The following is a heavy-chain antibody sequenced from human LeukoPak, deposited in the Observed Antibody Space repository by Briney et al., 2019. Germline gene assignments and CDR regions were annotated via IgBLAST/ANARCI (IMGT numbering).Heavy chain of an antibody. Sequence: SETLSLTCAVYGGSFSGYYWSWIRQPPGKGLEWIGEINHSGSTNYNPSLKSRVTISVDTSKNQFSLKLSSVTAADTAVYYCATLQGYCSSTSCYKDYWGQGTLVTVSS. J-gene: IGHJ4*02. CDR2: INHSGST. CDR3: ATLQGYCSSTSCYKDY. V-gene: IGHV4-34*01. CDR1: GGSFSGYY. D-gene: IGHD2-2*02.